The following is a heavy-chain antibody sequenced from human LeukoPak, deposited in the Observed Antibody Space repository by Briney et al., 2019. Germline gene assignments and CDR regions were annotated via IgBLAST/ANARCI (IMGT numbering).Heavy chain of an antibody. CDR1: GGSVSSGSYH. D-gene: IGHD6-19*01. J-gene: IGHJ4*02. V-gene: IGHV4-61*01. CDR3: ARSAGSSGWIDY. CDR2: MFYSGST. Sequence: SETLPLTCTISGGSVSSGSYHWSWIRQPPGKGLEWIGYMFYSGSTSYNPSLKSRVTISVDTSNNQFSLKLSSVTAADTAVYYCARSAGSSGWIDYWGQGTQVTVSS.